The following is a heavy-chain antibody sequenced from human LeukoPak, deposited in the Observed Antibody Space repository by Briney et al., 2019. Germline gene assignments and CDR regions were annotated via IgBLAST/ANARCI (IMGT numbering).Heavy chain of an antibody. J-gene: IGHJ4*02. V-gene: IGHV3-7*01. CDR3: ASHDFWNPFFDY. CDR1: EFPFSTYW. CDR2: IKQDGSER. D-gene: IGHD3-3*01. Sequence: GGPLRPSCAASEFPFSTYWMSWVRQAPGKGLKGLGSIKQDGSERDYADSVKRRFTIARDNAKNSLYLQLNRLRVEDTAVYYCASHDFWNPFFDYWGQGTLVTVSS.